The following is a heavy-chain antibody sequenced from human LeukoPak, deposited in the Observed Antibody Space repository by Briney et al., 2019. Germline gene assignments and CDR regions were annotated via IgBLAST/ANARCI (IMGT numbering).Heavy chain of an antibody. CDR3: ARGGDYGDRNTFDY. Sequence: QPGGSLRLSCAASGFTVSSNYVIWVRQAPGKGLEWVSVIYTGGSTYYADSVKGRFTLSRDNSKNTLYLQMNSLRAEDTAVYYCARGGDYGDRNTFDYWGQGTLVTVSS. D-gene: IGHD4-17*01. J-gene: IGHJ4*02. CDR2: IYTGGST. V-gene: IGHV3-53*01. CDR1: GFTVSSNY.